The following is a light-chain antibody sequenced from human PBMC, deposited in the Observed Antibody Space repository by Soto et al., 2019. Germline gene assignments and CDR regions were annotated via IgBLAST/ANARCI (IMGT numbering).Light chain of an antibody. J-gene: IGKJ1*01. CDR3: MQALQTPPT. CDR2: LGS. Sequence: DIVMTQSPLSLPVTPGEPASISCRSSQSLLHSNGYKYLDWYLQKPGQSPQLLIYLGSNRASGVPDRFSGSGSGTDFTLKISRVEAEDVGVYYCMQALQTPPTFGQGTMVEIK. V-gene: IGKV2-28*01. CDR1: QSLLHSNGYKY.